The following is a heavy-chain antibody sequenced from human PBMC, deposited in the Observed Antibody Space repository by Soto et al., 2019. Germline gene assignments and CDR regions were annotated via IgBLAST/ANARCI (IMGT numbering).Heavy chain of an antibody. Sequence: SETLSLTCTVSGGSMSSHYWTWLRQSPGKGLEWIGYISCSGSTYYNPSLKSRVSISADTSKNQFSLRMNSMIAADTAVYYCARADPAASVGYWGQGTLVTVSS. CDR1: GGSMSSHY. D-gene: IGHD2-2*01. CDR2: ISCSGST. J-gene: IGHJ4*02. V-gene: IGHV4-59*11. CDR3: ARADPAASVGY.